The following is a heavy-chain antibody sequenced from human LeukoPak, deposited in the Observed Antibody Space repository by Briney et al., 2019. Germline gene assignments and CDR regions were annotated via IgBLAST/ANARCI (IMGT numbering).Heavy chain of an antibody. CDR2: INQDGSEK. D-gene: IGHD3-22*01. V-gene: IGHV3-7*01. J-gene: IGHJ4*02. Sequence: GGSLRLSCAASGFTFSSCWMTWVRQAPGKGLEWVANINQDGSEKYFVDSVKGRFTISRDNAKNSLYLQMNSLRAEDTAVYYCARDLYRIVVVPHYFDSWGQGTLVTVSS. CDR1: GFTFSSCW. CDR3: ARDLYRIVVVPHYFDS.